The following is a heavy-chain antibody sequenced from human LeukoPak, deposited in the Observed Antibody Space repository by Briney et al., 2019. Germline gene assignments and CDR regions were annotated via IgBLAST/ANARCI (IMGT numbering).Heavy chain of an antibody. Sequence: PGGSLRLFCAASGFTFSSYSMNWVRQAPGKGLEWVSSICSSSSYIYYADSVKGRFTISRDNAKNSLYLQMNSLRAEDTAVYYCARGPVVVGTLGGFDPWGQGTLVTVSS. J-gene: IGHJ5*02. CDR3: ARGPVVVGTLGGFDP. CDR2: ICSSSSYI. D-gene: IGHD1-26*01. CDR1: GFTFSSYS. V-gene: IGHV3-21*01.